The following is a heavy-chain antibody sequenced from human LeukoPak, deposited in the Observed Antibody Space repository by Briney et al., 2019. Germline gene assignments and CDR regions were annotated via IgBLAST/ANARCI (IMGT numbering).Heavy chain of an antibody. D-gene: IGHD5-12*01. CDR2: ISSSSSYI. CDR3: ARLGDYSGFDRGPIDS. V-gene: IGHV3-21*01. CDR1: GFTFNRYS. Sequence: PGESLRLSCAASGFTFNRYSLNWVRQAPGKGLEWVSSISSSSSYIYYADPVKGRFTISRHNAKNSLDLQMNSLRVEGTAVYYCARLGDYSGFDRGPIDSWGQGTLVTVSS. J-gene: IGHJ4*02.